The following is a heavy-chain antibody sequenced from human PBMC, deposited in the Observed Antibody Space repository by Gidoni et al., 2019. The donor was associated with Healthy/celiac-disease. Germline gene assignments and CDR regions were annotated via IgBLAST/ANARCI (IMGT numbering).Heavy chain of an antibody. J-gene: IGHJ4*02. V-gene: IGHV3-23*01. CDR1: GFTFSSYA. CDR2: ISGSGGST. CDR3: AKMSSSDY. Sequence: EVQRLESGGGLVQPGGSLRLSCAASGFTFSSYAMSWVRQAPGKGLKWFSAISGSGGSTYDADSVKGRFTISRDNSKTTLYLQMNSLRAEDTAVYYCAKMSSSDYWGQGTLVTVSS. D-gene: IGHD6-6*01.